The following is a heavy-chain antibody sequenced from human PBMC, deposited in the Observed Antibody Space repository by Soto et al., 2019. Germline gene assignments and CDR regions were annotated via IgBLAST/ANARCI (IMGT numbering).Heavy chain of an antibody. CDR2: VYFSGST. CDR1: GDSVSSGDYY. Sequence: LSLTCSVSGDSVSSGDYYWSWIRQPPGKGLEWIGHVYFSGSTNYLPSLRSRLTMSVDTAKNQFSLKLSSVTAADTAVYYCARIPVDTYMIYWSDPWGQGTKVTVSS. J-gene: IGHJ5*02. CDR3: ARIPVDTYMIYWSDP. D-gene: IGHD3-16*01. V-gene: IGHV4-61*08.